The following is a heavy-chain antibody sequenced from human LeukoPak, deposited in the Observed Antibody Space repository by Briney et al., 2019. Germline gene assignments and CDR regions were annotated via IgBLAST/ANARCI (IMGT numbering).Heavy chain of an antibody. V-gene: IGHV4-59*01. CDR2: IYYSGST. CDR3: AREGEYGHGPFDY. D-gene: IGHD3-16*01. Sequence: SSETLSLTCTVSGGSISSYYWSWIRQPPGKGLEWIGYIYYSGSTHCNPSLKTRVTISVDTSKNQFSLKLSSVTAADTAVYYCAREGEYGHGPFDYWGQGTLVTVSS. J-gene: IGHJ4*02. CDR1: GGSISSYY.